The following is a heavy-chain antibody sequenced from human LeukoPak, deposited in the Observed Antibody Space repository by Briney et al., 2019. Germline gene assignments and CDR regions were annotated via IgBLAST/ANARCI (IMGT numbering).Heavy chain of an antibody. CDR3: ARHTSPCSGGSCYTHAFDI. CDR2: INPNSGGT. J-gene: IGHJ3*02. V-gene: IGHV1-2*02. CDR1: GYTFTGYY. Sequence: ASVKVSCKASGYTFTGYYMHWVRQAPGQGLEWMGWINPNSGGTNYAQKFQGRVTMTRDTSISTAYLQWSSLKASDTAMYYCARHTSPCSGGSCYTHAFDIWGQGTMVTVSS. D-gene: IGHD2-15*01.